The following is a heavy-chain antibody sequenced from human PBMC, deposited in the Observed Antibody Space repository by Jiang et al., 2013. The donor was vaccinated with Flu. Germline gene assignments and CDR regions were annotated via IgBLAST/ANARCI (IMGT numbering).Heavy chain of an antibody. D-gene: IGHD3-22*01. CDR3: ARKVLNNYDSSGYSYYYYGMDV. CDR2: IIPIFGTA. CDR1: GGTFSSYA. V-gene: IGHV1-69*01. Sequence: SSVKVSCKASGGTFSSYAISWVRQAPGQGLEWMGGIIPIFGTANYAQKFQGRVTITADESTSTAYMELSSLRSEDTAVYYCARKVLNNYDSSGYSYYYYGMDVWGQGTTVTVSS. J-gene: IGHJ6*02.